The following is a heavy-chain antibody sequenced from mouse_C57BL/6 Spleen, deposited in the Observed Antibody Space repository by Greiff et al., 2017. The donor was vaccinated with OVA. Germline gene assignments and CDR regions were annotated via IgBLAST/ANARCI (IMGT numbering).Heavy chain of an antibody. CDR1: GYAFSSSW. Sequence: VKLMESGPELVKPGASVKISCKASGYAFSSSWMNWVKQRPGKGLEWIGRIYPGDGDTNYNGKFTGKATLTADKSSSTAYMQLSGLTSEDSAVYFCAREFAYWGQGTLVTVSA. CDR3: AREFAY. V-gene: IGHV1-82*01. CDR2: IYPGDGDT. J-gene: IGHJ3*01.